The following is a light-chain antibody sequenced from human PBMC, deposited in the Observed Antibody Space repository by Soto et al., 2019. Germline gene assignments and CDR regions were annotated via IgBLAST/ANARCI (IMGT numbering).Light chain of an antibody. Sequence: EIVMTQSPATLSVSPGERATLSCRASQSVSSNLAWYQQKPGQAPRLLIYGASTRATGIPARFSGSGSGTEFTLTISSLQSEDFAVYSCQQYNNWPPDFTFGPGTKVDIK. J-gene: IGKJ3*01. CDR3: QQYNNWPPDFT. V-gene: IGKV3-15*01. CDR1: QSVSSN. CDR2: GAS.